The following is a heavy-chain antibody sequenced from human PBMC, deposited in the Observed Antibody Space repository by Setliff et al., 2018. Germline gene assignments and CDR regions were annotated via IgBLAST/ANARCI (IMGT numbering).Heavy chain of an antibody. CDR2: INPNSGAT. Sequence: ASVKVSCKASGYTFTGYYMHWVRQAPGQGLEWMGRINPNSGATNFAQKFQGRVTMTRDTSISTAYMDLSRLRSDDTAVYYCARDLYNSGSDYWGQGTLVTVS. CDR1: GYTFTGYY. CDR3: ARDLYNSGSDY. J-gene: IGHJ4*02. D-gene: IGHD6-25*01. V-gene: IGHV1-2*06.